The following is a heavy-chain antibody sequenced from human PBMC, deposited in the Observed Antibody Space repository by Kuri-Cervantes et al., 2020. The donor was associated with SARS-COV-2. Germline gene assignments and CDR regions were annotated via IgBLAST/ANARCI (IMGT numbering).Heavy chain of an antibody. V-gene: IGHV3-11*04. Sequence: LSLTCAASGFTFSDYYMSWIRQAPGKGLEWVSYISSSGSTIYYADSVKDRFTISRDNSSNTLYLQMNSLRAEDTAVYYCARGGYSYAYYHYYYLDLWGKGSTVTVSS. J-gene: IGHJ6*03. CDR1: GFTFSDYY. CDR2: ISSSGSTI. D-gene: IGHD5-18*01. CDR3: ARGGYSYAYYHYYYLDL.